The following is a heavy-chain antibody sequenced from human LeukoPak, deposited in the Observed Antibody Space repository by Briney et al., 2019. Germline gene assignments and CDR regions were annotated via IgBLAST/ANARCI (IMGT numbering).Heavy chain of an antibody. CDR2: ISGSGGST. J-gene: IGHJ4*02. D-gene: IGHD3-10*01. V-gene: IGHV3-23*01. CDR1: GFTFDDYA. CDR3: AKDYRYARGDY. Sequence: GGSLRLSCAASGFTFDDYAMHWVRQAPGKGLEWVSAISGSGGSTYYADSVKGRFTISRDNSKNTLYLQMNSLRAEDTAVYYCAKDYRYARGDYWGQGTLVTVSS.